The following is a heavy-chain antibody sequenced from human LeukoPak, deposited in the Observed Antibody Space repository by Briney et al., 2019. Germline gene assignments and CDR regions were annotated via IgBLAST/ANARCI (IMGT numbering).Heavy chain of an antibody. CDR3: VREGGAHRFDP. CDR2: IWYDGRNK. J-gene: IGHJ5*02. CDR1: GFTFSSYG. D-gene: IGHD3-16*01. Sequence: GGSLRLSCAASGFTFSSYGMHWVRQAPGKGLEWVAVIWYDGRNKYYADSVKGRFIISRDNSQNTLYLRMNSLRAEDTAVYHCVREGGAHRFDPWGQGTLVTVSS. V-gene: IGHV3-33*01.